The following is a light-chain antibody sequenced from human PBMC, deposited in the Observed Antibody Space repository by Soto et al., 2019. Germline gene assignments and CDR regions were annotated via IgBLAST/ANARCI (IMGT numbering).Light chain of an antibody. CDR1: SSDVGSSNL. J-gene: IGLJ1*01. CDR2: EVS. V-gene: IGLV2-23*02. Sequence: QSVLTQPASMSGSPGQSITFSCTGTSSDVGSSNLVSWYQQHPGKAPKLLIYEVSKRPSGVSNRFSGSKSGNTASLTISGLQAEDEADYYCCSYAGSSTHVFGTGTKATVL. CDR3: CSYAGSSTHV.